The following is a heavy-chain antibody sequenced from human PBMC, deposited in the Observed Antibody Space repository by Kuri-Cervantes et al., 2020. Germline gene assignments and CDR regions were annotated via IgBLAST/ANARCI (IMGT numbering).Heavy chain of an antibody. J-gene: IGHJ1*01. V-gene: IGHV4-38-2*01. CDR3: ARGRGSSWYYFQH. D-gene: IGHD6-13*01. Sequence: GSLRLSCAVSGYSISSGYYWGWIRQPPGRGLEWIGSINHSGSTNYNPSLKSRVTISVDTSKNQFSLKLSSVTAADTAVYYCARGRGSSWYYFQHWGQGTLVTVSS. CDR1: GYSISSGYY. CDR2: INHSGST.